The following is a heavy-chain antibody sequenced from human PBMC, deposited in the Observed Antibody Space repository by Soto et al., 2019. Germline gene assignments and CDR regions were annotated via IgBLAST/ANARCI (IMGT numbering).Heavy chain of an antibody. CDR1: GFSLSTSGVG. J-gene: IGHJ4*02. Sequence: QITLKESGPPLVKPTQTLTLTCTFSGFSLSTSGVGVGWIRQPPGKALEWLALIYWDDDKRYSPSLKSRLTNTKHPPKNQVVLTRNSMSPVDTAPYYCPHRSGYHYGTFDYWGQGTLVTVSS. CDR3: PHRSGYHYGTFDY. D-gene: IGHD5-12*01. V-gene: IGHV2-5*02. CDR2: IYWDDDK.